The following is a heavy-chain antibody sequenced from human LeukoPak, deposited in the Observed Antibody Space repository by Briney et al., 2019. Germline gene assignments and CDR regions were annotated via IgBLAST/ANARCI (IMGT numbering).Heavy chain of an antibody. J-gene: IGHJ6*03. CDR2: MNPNSGNT. Sequence: VASVKVSCKASGYTFTSYDINWVRQATGQGLEWMGWMNPNSGNTGYAQKFQGRVTITRNTSISTAYMELSSLRSEDTAVYYCASSSWRYYYMDVWGKGTTVTVSS. CDR3: ASSSWRYYYMDV. CDR1: GYTFTSYD. V-gene: IGHV1-8*03. D-gene: IGHD6-13*01.